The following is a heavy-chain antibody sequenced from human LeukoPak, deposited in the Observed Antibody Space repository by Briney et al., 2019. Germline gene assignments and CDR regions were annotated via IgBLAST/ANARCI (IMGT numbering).Heavy chain of an antibody. CDR1: GFTFSSYG. V-gene: IGHV3-15*01. CDR3: TTTIVLMVYGGDY. J-gene: IGHJ4*02. D-gene: IGHD2-8*01. CDR2: IKSKTDGGTT. Sequence: PGGSLRLSCAASGFTFSSYGMHWVRQAPGKGLEWVGRIKSKTDGGTTDYAAPVKGRFTISRDDSKNTLYLQMNSLKTEDTAVYYCTTTIVLMVYGGDYWGQGTLVTVSS.